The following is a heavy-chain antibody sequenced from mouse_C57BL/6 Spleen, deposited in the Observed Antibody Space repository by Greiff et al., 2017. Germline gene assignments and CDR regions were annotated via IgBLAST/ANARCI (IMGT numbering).Heavy chain of an antibody. CDR1: GFSLTSYG. J-gene: IGHJ3*01. CDR3: ASTYDYDAGFAY. D-gene: IGHD2-4*01. V-gene: IGHV2-2*01. Sequence: VQGVESGPGLVQPSQSLSITCTVSGFSLTSYGVHWVRQSPGKGLEWLGVIWSGGSTDYNAAFISRLSISKDNSKSQVFFKMNSLQADYTAIYYCASTYDYDAGFAYWGQGTLVTVSA. CDR2: IWSGGST.